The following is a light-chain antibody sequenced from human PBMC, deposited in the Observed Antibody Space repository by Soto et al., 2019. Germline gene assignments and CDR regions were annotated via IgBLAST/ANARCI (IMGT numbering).Light chain of an antibody. CDR1: TSDVGGYNY. CDR3: SSYATSILWV. Sequence: QSVLTQPASVSGSPGQSITISCTGTTSDVGGYNYVSWYQQHPGKAPKLMIYEVNNRPSGVSNRFSGSKSGNTASLTISGLQAEDEADYYCSSYATSILWVFGGGTKLTVL. CDR2: EVN. V-gene: IGLV2-14*01. J-gene: IGLJ3*02.